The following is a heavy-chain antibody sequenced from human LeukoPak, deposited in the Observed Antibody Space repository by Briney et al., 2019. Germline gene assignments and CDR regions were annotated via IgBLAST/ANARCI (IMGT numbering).Heavy chain of an antibody. D-gene: IGHD1-26*01. CDR1: GYTFTGYS. V-gene: IGHV1-2*02. CDR2: INPNSGGT. J-gene: IGHJ3*02. Sequence: GASVKVSCNASGYTFTGYSMHWVRQAPGQGLEWMGWINPNSGGTNYAQKFQGRVTMTRDTSISTAYMELSRLRSDDTAVYYCARDREGPYDAFDIWGQGTMVTVSS. CDR3: ARDREGPYDAFDI.